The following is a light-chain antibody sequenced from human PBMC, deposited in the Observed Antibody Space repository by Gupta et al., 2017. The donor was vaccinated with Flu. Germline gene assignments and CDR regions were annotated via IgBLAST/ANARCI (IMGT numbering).Light chain of an antibody. CDR3: QQADSFPLT. CDR1: QVIYSQ. V-gene: IGKV1-12*01. CDR2: PAS. Sequence: DIQMTQSPSSVSASVGDRVTVTCRASQVIYSQLGWYQQKPGKAPKLLIYPASTLQSGVPSRFSGGESETDFTLTITSLQPEDAAIYYCQQADSFPLTFGGGSKVEIK. J-gene: IGKJ4*01.